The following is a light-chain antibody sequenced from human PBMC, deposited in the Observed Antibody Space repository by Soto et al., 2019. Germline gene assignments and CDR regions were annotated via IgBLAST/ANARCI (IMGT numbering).Light chain of an antibody. Sequence: DIQLTQSPSVLSASVGDTVTITCRASQALSNYLAWYQQKPGKAPDLLIYSASTLQSGVPSRFSGSGSGTEFTLTISSLQPEDFATYYCLQHNSYPLTFGQGTKVDIK. V-gene: IGKV1-9*01. CDR1: QALSNY. CDR3: LQHNSYPLT. J-gene: IGKJ1*01. CDR2: SAS.